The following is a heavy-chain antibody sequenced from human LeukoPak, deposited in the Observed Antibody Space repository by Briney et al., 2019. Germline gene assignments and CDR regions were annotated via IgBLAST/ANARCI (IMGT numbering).Heavy chain of an antibody. CDR2: INHSGST. V-gene: IGHV4-34*01. D-gene: IGHD5-18*01. CDR3: ARQGLRAAMVRWFDP. Sequence: SETLSLTCAVYGGSFSGYYWSWIRQPPGKGLEWIGEINHSGSTNYNPSLKSRVTISVDTSKNQFSLKLSSVTAADTAVYYCARQGLRAAMVRWFDPWGQGTLVTVSS. J-gene: IGHJ5*02. CDR1: GGSFSGYY.